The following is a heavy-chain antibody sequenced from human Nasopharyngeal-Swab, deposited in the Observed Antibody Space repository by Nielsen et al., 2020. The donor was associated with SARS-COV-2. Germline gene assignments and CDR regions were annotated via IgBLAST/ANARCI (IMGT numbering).Heavy chain of an antibody. CDR1: GFTFSSYE. Sequence: GGSLRLSCAASGFTFSSYEMNWVRQAPGKGLEWVSYISSSGSTIYYADSVKGRFTISRDNAKNSLYLQMNSLRAEDKAGYYCARGYSYVDYWGQGTLVTVSS. CDR2: ISSSGSTI. CDR3: ARGYSYVDY. D-gene: IGHD5-18*01. V-gene: IGHV3-48*03. J-gene: IGHJ4*02.